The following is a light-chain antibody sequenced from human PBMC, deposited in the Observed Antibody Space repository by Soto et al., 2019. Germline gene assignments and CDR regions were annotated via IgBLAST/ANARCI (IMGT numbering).Light chain of an antibody. J-gene: IGKJ1*01. CDR1: QSVSSIY. V-gene: IGKV3D-20*02. CDR3: QQRSNWPRT. Sequence: IVFTQSPGTLSLSPGEIATLSCRASQSVSSIYLAWYQQKHGQAARLVIYGASSRATGIPDRFSGSGSGTDLTITISRLQPEDFEVYYCQQRSNWPRTFGQGTKG. CDR2: GAS.